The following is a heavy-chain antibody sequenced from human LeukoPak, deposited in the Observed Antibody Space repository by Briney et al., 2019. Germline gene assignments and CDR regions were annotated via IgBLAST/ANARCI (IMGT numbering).Heavy chain of an antibody. CDR2: IYQNGRT. J-gene: IGHJ4*02. V-gene: IGHV4-59*01. D-gene: IGHD3-10*01. CDR3: ARTRYYYNSRSYGAPYYFDY. CDR1: GGSMSSYY. Sequence: SETLSLTCTVSGGSMSSYYWSWIRQPPGKGLEWIGYIYQNGRTNYNPSLKSRVTISVDTSKNHFSLNLTSVTAADTAVYYCARTRYYYNSRSYGAPYYFDYWGQGTLVTVSS.